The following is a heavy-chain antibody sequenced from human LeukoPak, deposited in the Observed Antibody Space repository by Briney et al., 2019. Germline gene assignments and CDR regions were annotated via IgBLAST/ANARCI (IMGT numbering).Heavy chain of an antibody. CDR1: GFTFDDYA. D-gene: IGHD2-21*01. V-gene: IGHV3-9*01. J-gene: IGHJ4*02. Sequence: GGSLRLSCAASGFTFDDYAMHWVRQAPGKGLEWVSGISWNGGSIGYADSVKGRFTISRDNAKNSLYLQMNSLRAEDTALYYCAKSRRSATYSPSFDYWGQGTLVTVSS. CDR3: AKSRRSATYSPSFDY. CDR2: ISWNGGSI.